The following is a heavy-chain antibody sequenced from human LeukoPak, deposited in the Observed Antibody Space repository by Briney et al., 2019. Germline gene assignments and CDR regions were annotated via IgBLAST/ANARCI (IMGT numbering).Heavy chain of an antibody. CDR1: GFTVSSNY. Sequence: GGSLRLSCAASGFTVSSNYMSWVRQAPGKGLEWVSVIYSDGRTYYADSVKGRFTISRDNSKNTLYLETNSLRAEDTAVYYCARIGNNPRITIFGVAHLDYYYYGMDVWGQGTTVTVSS. CDR3: ARIGNNPRITIFGVAHLDYYYYGMDV. V-gene: IGHV3-53*01. CDR2: IYSDGRT. J-gene: IGHJ6*02. D-gene: IGHD3-3*01.